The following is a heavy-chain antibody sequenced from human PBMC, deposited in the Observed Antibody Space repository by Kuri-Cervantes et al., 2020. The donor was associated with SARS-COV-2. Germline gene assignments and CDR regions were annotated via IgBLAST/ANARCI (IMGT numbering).Heavy chain of an antibody. D-gene: IGHD5-12*01. Sequence: LTCAASGFTFSSYGMHWVRQAPGKGLEWVAVISFGGTNKYYADSVKGRFTISRDNSKNTLYLQMNSLRAEDTAVYYCAKDRVRRGYSGYVILDYWGQGTLVTVSS. CDR2: ISFGGTNK. V-gene: IGHV3-30*18. CDR1: GFTFSSYG. CDR3: AKDRVRRGYSGYVILDY. J-gene: IGHJ4*02.